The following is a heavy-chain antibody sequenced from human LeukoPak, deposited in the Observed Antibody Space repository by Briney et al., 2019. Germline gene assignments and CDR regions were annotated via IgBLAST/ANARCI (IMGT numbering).Heavy chain of an antibody. CDR1: GATFTIYT. Sequence: ASVKVSCKASGATFTIYTISWVRQAPGQGHELMGGIIPILGTAHYAQTFQGRVTITADESTSTAYMELSSLRSEDTAVYYCARDEQDSSSWYARWFDPWGQGTLVTVSS. D-gene: IGHD6-13*01. J-gene: IGHJ5*02. CDR2: IIPILGTA. V-gene: IGHV1-69*13. CDR3: ARDEQDSSSWYARWFDP.